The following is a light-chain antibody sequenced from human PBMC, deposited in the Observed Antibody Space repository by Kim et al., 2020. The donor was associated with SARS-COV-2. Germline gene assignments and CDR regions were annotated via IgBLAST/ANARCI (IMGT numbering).Light chain of an antibody. CDR2: EVT. CDR1: SSDVGGYNY. J-gene: IGLJ3*02. CDR3: NSYVGNNNLV. Sequence: GQSGTISCSGTSSDVGGYNYVSWYQQHPGKAPKLMIYEVTKRPSGVPDRFSGSKSGNTASLTVSGLQADDEADYYCNSYVGNNNLVFGGGTKLTVL. V-gene: IGLV2-8*01.